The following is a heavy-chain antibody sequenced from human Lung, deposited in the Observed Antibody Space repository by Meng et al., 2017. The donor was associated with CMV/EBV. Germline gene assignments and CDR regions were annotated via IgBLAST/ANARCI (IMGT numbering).Heavy chain of an antibody. J-gene: IGHJ5*02. CDR1: GFTFIQYA. CDR3: VKDDNDYMGEIGS. D-gene: IGHD3-16*01. CDR2: IYTDDVKT. V-gene: IGHV3-23*03. Sequence: AASGFTFIQYAMSWVRQAPGEGLQWVSVIYTDDVKTYYADSVKGRFTISRDHSKNTLYLQMNSLRAEDTAIYYCVKDDNDYMGEIGSWGQGTLVTVSS.